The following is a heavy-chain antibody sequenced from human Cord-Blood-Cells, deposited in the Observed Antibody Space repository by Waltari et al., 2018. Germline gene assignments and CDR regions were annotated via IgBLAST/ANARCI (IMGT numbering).Heavy chain of an antibody. CDR2: NIPILGIA. CDR3: ATSSAGYYDFWSGYSALFDY. D-gene: IGHD3-3*01. CDR1: GGTFSSYA. Sequence: QVQLVQSGAEGKKPGSSVKVSCKASGGTFSSYAISWVRQAPGQGPEWMGRNIPILGIANYAQKFQGRVTITADKSTSTAYMELSSLRSEDTAVYYCATSSAGYYDFWSGYSALFDYWGQGTLVTVSS. J-gene: IGHJ4*02. V-gene: IGHV1-69*09.